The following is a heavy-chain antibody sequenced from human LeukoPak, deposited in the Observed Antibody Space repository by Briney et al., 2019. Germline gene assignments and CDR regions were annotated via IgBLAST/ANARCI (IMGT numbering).Heavy chain of an antibody. J-gene: IGHJ1*01. CDR2: ISYDGSNK. CDR3: ARRSGRSGDPAEYFQH. CDR1: GFTFSSYA. D-gene: IGHD2-21*02. Sequence: PGRSLRLSCAASGFTFSSYAMHWVRQAPGKGLEWVAVISYDGSNKYYADSVKGRFTISRDNSKNTLYLQMNSLRVEDTAVYYCARRSGRSGDPAEYFQHWGQGTLVTASS. V-gene: IGHV3-30-3*01.